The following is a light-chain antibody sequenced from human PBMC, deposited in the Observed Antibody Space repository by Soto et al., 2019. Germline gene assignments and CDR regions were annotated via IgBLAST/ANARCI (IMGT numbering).Light chain of an antibody. CDR2: GAS. Sequence: EIVLTQSPDTLSLSPGERATLSCRASKSFSRSYLAWYQQKPGQAPRLLMYGASRRATGIPDRFSGSGSGTDFTLTISRLEPEDFVVYFCQQYGSSPLTFGGGTKGDIK. CDR3: QQYGSSPLT. V-gene: IGKV3-20*01. J-gene: IGKJ4*01. CDR1: KSFSRSY.